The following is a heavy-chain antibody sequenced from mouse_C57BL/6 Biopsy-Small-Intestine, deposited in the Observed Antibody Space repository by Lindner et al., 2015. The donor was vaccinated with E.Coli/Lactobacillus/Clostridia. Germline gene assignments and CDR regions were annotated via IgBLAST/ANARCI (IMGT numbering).Heavy chain of an antibody. CDR3: ARSLVSTYFYYYGMDV. Sequence: SVKVSCKASGYTFTGYYMHWVRQAPGQGLEWMGRINPNSGVTKYAQRFQGRATMTRDTSISTAYMELSRLRSDDTAVYYCARSLVSTYFYYYGMDVWGQGTTVTVSS. CDR1: GYTFTGYY. D-gene: IGHD1-1*01. CDR2: INPNSGVT. J-gene: IGHJ1*01. V-gene: IGHV1-72*04.